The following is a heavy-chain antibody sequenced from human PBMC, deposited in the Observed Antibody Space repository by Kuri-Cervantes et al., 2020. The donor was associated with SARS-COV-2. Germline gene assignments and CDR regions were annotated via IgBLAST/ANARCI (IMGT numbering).Heavy chain of an antibody. CDR3: ARDGGIAAATSEGAFDI. D-gene: IGHD6-13*01. Sequence: ASVKVSCKASGYTFTSYGISWVRQAPGQGHEWMGWISAYNGNTNYAQKLQGRVTMTTDTSTSTAYMELRSLRSDDTAVYYCARDGGIAAATSEGAFDIWGQGTMVTVSS. V-gene: IGHV1-18*01. CDR2: ISAYNGNT. CDR1: GYTFTSYG. J-gene: IGHJ3*02.